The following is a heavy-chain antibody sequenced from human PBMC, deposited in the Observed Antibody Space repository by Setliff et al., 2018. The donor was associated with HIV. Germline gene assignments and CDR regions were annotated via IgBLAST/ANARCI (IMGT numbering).Heavy chain of an antibody. D-gene: IGHD6-13*01. CDR2: IIPIFGTA. CDR3: ARDGSSTWTGVRAFDI. Sequence: SVKVSCKASGGTFSSYAITWVRQAPGQGLEWMGGIIPIFGTANYAQKFQGRVTITADEPTSTAYMELSSLRSEDTAEYYCARDGSSTWTGVRAFDIWGQGTMVTVSS. CDR1: GGTFSSYA. J-gene: IGHJ3*02. V-gene: IGHV1-69*13.